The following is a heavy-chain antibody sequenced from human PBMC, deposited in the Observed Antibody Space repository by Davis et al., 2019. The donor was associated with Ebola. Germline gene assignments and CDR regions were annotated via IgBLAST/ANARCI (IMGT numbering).Heavy chain of an antibody. V-gene: IGHV5-10-1*01. J-gene: IGHJ4*02. CDR2: IDPSDSYT. CDR1: GYSFTNYW. CDR3: ARRVAAAAIFDY. D-gene: IGHD6-13*01. Sequence: GESLKISCKGSGYSFTNYWITWVRQMPGKGLEWMGRIDPSDSYTNYSPSFQGHVAISVDKSISTAYLQWSSLKASDTAMYYCARRVAAAAIFDYWGQGTLVTVSS.